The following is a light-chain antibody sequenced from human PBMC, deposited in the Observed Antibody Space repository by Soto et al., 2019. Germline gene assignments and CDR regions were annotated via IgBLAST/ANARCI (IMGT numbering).Light chain of an antibody. CDR1: QGISSY. CDR3: QQRHSYPFT. J-gene: IGKJ5*01. CDR2: TAS. V-gene: IGKV1-9*01. Sequence: DIQLTQSPSFLSASVGDGITISCRASQGISSYLAWYQQKPGKAPKLLIHTASTLQSGVPSRFSGSGAGTEFTLTISYLQPEDFATYYCQQRHSYPFTFGQGTRLEIK.